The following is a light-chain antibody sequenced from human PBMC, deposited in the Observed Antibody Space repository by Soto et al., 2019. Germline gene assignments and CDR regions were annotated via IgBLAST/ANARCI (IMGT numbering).Light chain of an antibody. CDR1: QSITNY. CDR2: PAS. J-gene: IGKJ4*01. Sequence: DIQMTQSPSSLSASLGDRVTITCRASQSITNYLNWYQQKPGKAPKLLIYPASSLQSGVPSRFSGSGSGTDFTLTISSLQPEDFATYYCQQSYSTPLTFGVGTKVESK. V-gene: IGKV1-39*01. CDR3: QQSYSTPLT.